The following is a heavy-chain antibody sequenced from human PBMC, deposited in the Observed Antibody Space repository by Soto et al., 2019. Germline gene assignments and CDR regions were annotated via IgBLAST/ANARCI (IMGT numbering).Heavy chain of an antibody. CDR3: ARSPVNGIYYATDV. CDR1: GGSISSGGYY. CDR2: IYYTGST. J-gene: IGHJ6*02. V-gene: IGHV4-31*03. Sequence: PSETLSLTCTVSGGSISSGGYYWSWIRQHPGKGLEGIGNIYYTGSTHYDPSLKSRITISLDTSKNQISLKLSSVTAADTAVYSCARSPVNGIYYATDVWGQGTTVTVSS. D-gene: IGHD2-8*01.